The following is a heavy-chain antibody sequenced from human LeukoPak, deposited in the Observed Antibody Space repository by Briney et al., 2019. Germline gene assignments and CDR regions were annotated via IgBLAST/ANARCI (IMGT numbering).Heavy chain of an antibody. Sequence: PGGSLRLSCAPPGFTFSRSWMDWVRQAPGKGLEWVANIKEDGSETHYVDFAKGRFTISRDNAKNSLFLQVDNLRVEDTAIYYCSRSLNFWGQGTLVTVSP. J-gene: IGHJ1*01. V-gene: IGHV3-7*01. CDR1: GFTFSRSW. CDR3: SRSLNF. CDR2: IKEDGSET.